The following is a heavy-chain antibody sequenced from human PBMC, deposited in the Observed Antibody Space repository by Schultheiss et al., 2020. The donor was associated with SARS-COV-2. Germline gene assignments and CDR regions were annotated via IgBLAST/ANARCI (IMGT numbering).Heavy chain of an antibody. Sequence: GGSLRLSCEASGFTVSKYYMNWVRQAPGKGLVWISVIYSGSSTYYAYSVKGRFTISRDTSKNTLYLQMNSRRVEDTAVYYCARSRGPPRIWWGGRSDNDCWGQGTLVTGSS. CDR3: ARSRGPPRIWWGGRSDNDC. CDR1: GFTVSKYY. V-gene: IGHV3-53*01. D-gene: IGHD5-12*01. CDR2: IYSGSST. J-gene: IGHJ4*02.